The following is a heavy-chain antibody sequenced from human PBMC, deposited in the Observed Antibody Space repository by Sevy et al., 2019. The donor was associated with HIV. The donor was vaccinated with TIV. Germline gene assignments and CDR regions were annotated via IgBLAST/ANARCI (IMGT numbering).Heavy chain of an antibody. D-gene: IGHD2-15*01. J-gene: IGHJ4*02. V-gene: IGHV1-24*01. CDR2: FDPEDGET. Sequence: ASVKVSCKVSGYTLIEFSMHWVRQAPGKGLEWMGGFDPEDGETIYAQRFQDRVTMTEDTSTDTAYMELSSLRSEDTAVYYCATGLPGEYVDCSSCYSDYFAYWGQRTLVTVSS. CDR1: GYTLIEFS. CDR3: ATGLPGEYVDCSSCYSDYFAY.